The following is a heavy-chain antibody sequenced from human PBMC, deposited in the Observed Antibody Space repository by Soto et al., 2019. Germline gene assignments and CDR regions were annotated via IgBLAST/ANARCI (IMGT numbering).Heavy chain of an antibody. CDR1: GFTFSSYG. CDR2: IWYDGSNK. Sequence: GGSLRLSCAASGFTFSSYGMHWVRQAPGKGLEWVAVIWYDGSNKYYADSVKGRFTISRDNSKNTLYLQMNSLRAEDTAVYYCARLPESLYDSSGYRPGSRGYWGQGTLVTVSS. J-gene: IGHJ4*02. CDR3: ARLPESLYDSSGYRPGSRGY. D-gene: IGHD3-22*01. V-gene: IGHV3-33*01.